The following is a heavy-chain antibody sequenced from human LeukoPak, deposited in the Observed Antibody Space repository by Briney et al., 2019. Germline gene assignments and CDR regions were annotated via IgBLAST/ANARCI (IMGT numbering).Heavy chain of an antibody. Sequence: GASVKVSCKASGYTFTGYYMHWVRQAPGQGLEWMGRINPNSGGTNYAQKFQGRVTMTRDTSISTAYMELSRLRSDDTAVYYCARDNEYCTGGSCFTDWGQGTLVTVSS. CDR1: GYTFTGYY. D-gene: IGHD2-15*01. CDR2: INPNSGGT. J-gene: IGHJ4*02. V-gene: IGHV1-2*06. CDR3: ARDNEYCTGGSCFTD.